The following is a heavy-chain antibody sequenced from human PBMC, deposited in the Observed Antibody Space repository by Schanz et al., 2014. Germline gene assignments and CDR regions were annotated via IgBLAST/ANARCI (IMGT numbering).Heavy chain of an antibody. J-gene: IGHJ4*02. V-gene: IGHV3-74*02. CDR1: GFTFSSYW. Sequence: EVQLAESGGGLVQPGGSLRLSCAASGFTFSSYWMHWVRQVPGKGLVWVSRIKSDGSSTSYADSVKGRFTISRDNAKNTLYLQMNSLRAEDTAVYHCVSSGSYSSYAFWGQGTLVTVSA. CDR2: IKSDGSST. D-gene: IGHD3-10*01. CDR3: VSSGSYSSYAF.